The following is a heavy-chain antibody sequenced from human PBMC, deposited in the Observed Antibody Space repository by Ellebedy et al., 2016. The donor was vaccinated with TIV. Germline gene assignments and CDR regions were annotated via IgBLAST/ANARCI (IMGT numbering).Heavy chain of an antibody. V-gene: IGHV4-38-2*01. CDR3: ARVNLRADRVGPWFDP. CDR2: IYHSGSS. CDR1: GYSISSGYY. Sequence: GSLRLSCGVSGYSISSGYYWGWIRQPPGKGLESIGSIYHSGSSYYNPSLKSRVTISLDTSQNQFSLKLTSVTASDTAVYYGARVNLRADRVGPWFDPWGQGTLVTVSS. J-gene: IGHJ5*02. D-gene: IGHD1-26*01.